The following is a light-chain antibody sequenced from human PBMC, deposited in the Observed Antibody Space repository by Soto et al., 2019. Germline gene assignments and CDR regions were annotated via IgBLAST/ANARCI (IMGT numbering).Light chain of an antibody. V-gene: IGLV2-8*01. CDR1: SSDVAGYNY. J-gene: IGLJ1*01. Sequence: QLVLTQPPSASGSPGQSVTISCTGTSSDVAGYNYVSWYQQHPGKAPKLMIYEVSKRPSGVPDRFSGSKSGNTASLTVSGLQAEDEADYYCSSYAGSNNYVFGTGTKLTVL. CDR2: EVS. CDR3: SSYAGSNNYV.